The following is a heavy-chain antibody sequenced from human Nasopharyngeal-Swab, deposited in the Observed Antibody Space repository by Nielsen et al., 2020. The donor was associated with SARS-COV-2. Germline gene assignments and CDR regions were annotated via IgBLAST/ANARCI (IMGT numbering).Heavy chain of an antibody. V-gene: IGHV1-18*01. CDR3: AREIFSGYCSGTRCYGVIYYGMDV. CDR2: ISVYNGDT. D-gene: IGHD2-15*01. CDR1: GYTLSNYG. J-gene: IGHJ6*02. Sequence: ASVKVSCKASGYTLSNYGISWVRQTPGQGLEWMGWISVYNGDTNYAQKLQGRVTMTIDTSTSTAYMELRSLRPDDTAVYFCAREIFSGYCSGTRCYGVIYYGMDVWGQGTTVTVSS.